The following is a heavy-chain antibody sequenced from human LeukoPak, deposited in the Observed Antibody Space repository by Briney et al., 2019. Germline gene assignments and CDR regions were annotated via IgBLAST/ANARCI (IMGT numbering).Heavy chain of an antibody. D-gene: IGHD3-22*01. CDR2: IIPILGIA. J-gene: IGHJ4*02. CDR1: GGTFSSYT. CDR3: ARDRSYYDSSGYYQGY. Sequence: ASVKVSCKASGGTFSSYTISWVRQAPGQGLEWMARIIPILGIANYAQKFQGRVTITAGKSTSTAYMELSSLRSEDTAVYYCARDRSYYDSSGYYQGYWGQGTLVTVSS. V-gene: IGHV1-69*04.